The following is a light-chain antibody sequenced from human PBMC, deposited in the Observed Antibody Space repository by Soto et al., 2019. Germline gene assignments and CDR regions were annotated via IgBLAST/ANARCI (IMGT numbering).Light chain of an antibody. Sequence: DIQMTQSPSSLSASVGDRVTITCQASQDISNYLNWYQQKPGKAPKLLIYDASNLETGVPSRFSGSGSGTDFTSTNTSLQPEDIATYYCQQYKHLITFGQGTRLEIK. CDR2: DAS. CDR1: QDISNY. J-gene: IGKJ5*01. CDR3: QQYKHLIT. V-gene: IGKV1-33*01.